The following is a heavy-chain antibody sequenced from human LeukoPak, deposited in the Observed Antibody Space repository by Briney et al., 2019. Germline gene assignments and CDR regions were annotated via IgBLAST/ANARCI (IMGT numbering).Heavy chain of an antibody. CDR3: ARDRPSSSWYLNWFDP. D-gene: IGHD6-13*01. V-gene: IGHV1-18*01. CDR2: SSTYNGNT. Sequence: ASVKVSCKASGYTFTSYGITWVRQAPGQGLEWMGWSSTYNGNTNYAQRLQGRVTMTTDTSTSTAYMELRSLRSDDTAVYYCARDRPSSSWYLNWFDPWGQGTLVTVSS. J-gene: IGHJ5*02. CDR1: GYTFTSYG.